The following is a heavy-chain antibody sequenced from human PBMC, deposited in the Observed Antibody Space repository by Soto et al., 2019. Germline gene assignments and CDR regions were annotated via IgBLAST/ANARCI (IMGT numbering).Heavy chain of an antibody. CDR2: IKQDGSEK. CDR1: GFSFSTYW. CDR3: ARARDGFKKSLKYYFDY. D-gene: IGHD5-12*01. Sequence: EVQLVESGGGLVQPGGSLRLSCAASGFSFSTYWMSWVRQAPGKGLEWVANIKQDGSEKNYVDSVKGRFTISRDNAKNSLYLEMNSLRAEDTAVYYCARARDGFKKSLKYYFDYWGQGTLVTVSS. J-gene: IGHJ4*02. V-gene: IGHV3-7*05.